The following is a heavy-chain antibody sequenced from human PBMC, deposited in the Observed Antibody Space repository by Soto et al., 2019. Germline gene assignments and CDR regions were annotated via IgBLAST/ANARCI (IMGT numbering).Heavy chain of an antibody. D-gene: IGHD3-10*01. CDR2: ISGSGGSI. Sequence: LRLSCAASGFTFSAYAMTWVRQAPGKGLEWVSGISGSGGSIYYADSVKGRFTISRDNSKKTLYLQMNSLRAEDTAVYYCAGSGSSIYYYYGMDVWGQGTTVTVSS. CDR3: AGSGSSIYYYYGMDV. V-gene: IGHV3-23*01. J-gene: IGHJ6*02. CDR1: GFTFSAYA.